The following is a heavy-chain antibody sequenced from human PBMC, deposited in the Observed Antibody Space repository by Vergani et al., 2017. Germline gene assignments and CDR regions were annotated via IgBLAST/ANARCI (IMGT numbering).Heavy chain of an antibody. CDR2: IYYRGST. CDR3: ARLYYDFWSGRGDWFDP. CDR1: GGSISSYY. Sequence: QVQLQESGPGLVKPSETLSLTCTVSGGSISSYYWSWIRQPPGKGLEWIGYIYYRGSTNYNPSLKSRVTITVDTSKNQFSLKLSSVTAADTAVYYCARLYYDFWSGRGDWFDPWGQGTLVTVSS. J-gene: IGHJ5*02. D-gene: IGHD3-3*01. V-gene: IGHV4-59*01.